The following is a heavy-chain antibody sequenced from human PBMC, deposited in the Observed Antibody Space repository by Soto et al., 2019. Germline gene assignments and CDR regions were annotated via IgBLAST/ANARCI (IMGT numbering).Heavy chain of an antibody. D-gene: IGHD2-21*01. CDR1: GGSFSGYY. J-gene: IGHJ4*02. CDR3: ERALKTAIHY. CDR2: INHSGST. Sequence: SGTLSLTCAVYGGSFSGYYWSWIRQPPGKGLEWIGEINHSGSTNYNPSLKSRVTISVDTSKNQFSLKLSSVTAADTAVYYCERALKTAIHYWGPRTPVTVSS. V-gene: IGHV4-34*01.